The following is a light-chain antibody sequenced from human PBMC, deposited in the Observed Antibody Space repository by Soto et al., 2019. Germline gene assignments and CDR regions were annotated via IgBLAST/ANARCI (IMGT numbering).Light chain of an antibody. CDR3: QQYGTSPWT. Sequence: EIVLTQSPGTLSLFPGERATLSCRATQTVSSNYLAWYQQKAGQAPRLLIYIASSRATGVPDRFSGSGSGTDFTLTISSLQPEDFAAYYCQQYGTSPWTFGQGTKVEIK. CDR2: IAS. CDR1: QTVSSNY. V-gene: IGKV3-20*01. J-gene: IGKJ1*01.